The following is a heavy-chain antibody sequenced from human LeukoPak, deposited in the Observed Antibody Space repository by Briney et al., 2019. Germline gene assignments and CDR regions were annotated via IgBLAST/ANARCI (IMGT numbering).Heavy chain of an antibody. CDR2: VTHSDFNKANGDIT. J-gene: IGHJ5*02. CDR1: GASISKDY. Sequence: PSETLSLTCTVSGASISKDYWAWIRQPPGKGLEWIGYVTHSDFNKANGDITNYNPSLKSRVTISVDRSKNQFSLKLSSVTAADTAVYYCARTCYYGSGSFNWFDPWGQGTLVTVSS. D-gene: IGHD3-10*01. CDR3: ARTCYYGSGSFNWFDP. V-gene: IGHV4-59*12.